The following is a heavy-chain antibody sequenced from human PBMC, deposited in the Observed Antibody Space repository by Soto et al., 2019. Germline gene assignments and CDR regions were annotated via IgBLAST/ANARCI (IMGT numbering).Heavy chain of an antibody. J-gene: IGHJ3*02. CDR3: AKPAYANAFDI. CDR1: GFTFSSYA. D-gene: IGHD4-17*01. V-gene: IGHV3-23*01. Sequence: GGSLRLSCAASGFTFSSYAMSWVRQAPGKGLEWVSGIGECVSVFSGCVVSPYYADSVKGRFTISRDNSKNTLYLQMNSLRAEDTAIYYCAKPAYANAFDIWGQGTMVTVSS. CDR2: IGECVSVFSGCVVSP.